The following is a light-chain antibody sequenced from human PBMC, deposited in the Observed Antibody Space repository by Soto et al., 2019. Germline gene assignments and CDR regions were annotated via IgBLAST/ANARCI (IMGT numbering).Light chain of an antibody. J-gene: IGKJ5*01. CDR2: AAS. CDR1: QGISSY. Sequence: DIQLTQSPSFLSASVGDRVTITCRASQGISSYLAWYQQKPGKAPKLLIYAASTVQSGVPSRFSGSGSGTEFTLTISSLQPEDFATYYCQQLNSAPITFGQGTRLDIK. CDR3: QQLNSAPIT. V-gene: IGKV1-9*01.